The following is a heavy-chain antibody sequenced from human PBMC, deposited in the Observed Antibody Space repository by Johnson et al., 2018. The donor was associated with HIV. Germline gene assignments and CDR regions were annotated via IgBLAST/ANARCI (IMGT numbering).Heavy chain of an antibody. J-gene: IGHJ3*02. D-gene: IGHD6-6*01. CDR1: GFTFSSYD. V-gene: IGHV3-66*02. CDR2: IYSGGST. Sequence: VQLVESGGGLVQPGRSLRLSCAASGFTFSSYDMHWVRQAPGKGLEWVSVIYSGGSTYYADSVKGRFTISRDNSKNTLYLQMNSLRAEDTAVYYCAKVYSSSVPAPGIWGQGTMVTVSS. CDR3: AKVYSSSVPAPGI.